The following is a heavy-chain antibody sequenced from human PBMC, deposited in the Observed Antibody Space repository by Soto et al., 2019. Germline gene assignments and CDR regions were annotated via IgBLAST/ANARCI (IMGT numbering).Heavy chain of an antibody. CDR3: VRAMYYTDSSGYTRCFDY. CDR2: IIPVFGTP. V-gene: IGHV1-69*01. D-gene: IGHD3-22*01. J-gene: IGHJ4*02. Sequence: QVQLVQSGAEVKKPGSSVKVSCQASAGTFSSYTISWVRQAPGQGLELMGGIIPVFGTPTYAPKFQGRVTITADESTTTAYMELSSLTSEDTAVYYCVRAMYYTDSSGYTRCFDYWGQGTLVTVSS. CDR1: AGTFSSYT.